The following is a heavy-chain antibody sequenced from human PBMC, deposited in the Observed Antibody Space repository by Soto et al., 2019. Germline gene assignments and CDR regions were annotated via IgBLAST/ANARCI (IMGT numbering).Heavy chain of an antibody. CDR2: ISSSSSYI. J-gene: IGHJ4*02. CDR1: GFTFSSYS. D-gene: IGHD6-19*01. Sequence: EVQLVESGGGLVKPGGSLRLSCAASGFTFSSYSMNWVRQAPGKGLEWVSYISSSSSYIYYADSVKGRFTISRDNAKNSLYLQMNSLRAEDTAVYYCARDGSGWPAGYWGQGTLVTVSS. CDR3: ARDGSGWPAGY. V-gene: IGHV3-21*01.